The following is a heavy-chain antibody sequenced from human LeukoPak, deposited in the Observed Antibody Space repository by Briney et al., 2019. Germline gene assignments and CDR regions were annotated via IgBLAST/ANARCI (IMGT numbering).Heavy chain of an antibody. J-gene: IGHJ3*02. CDR3: ARDTYADDARAFDI. Sequence: SQTLSLTCTVSGGSISSDDYYRSWIRQPPGQGLEWIGYIYYSGSTYYNPSLKSRVTISVDTSNNQFSLKLTSVTAADTAIYYCARDTYADDARAFDIWGQGTMVTVSS. CDR1: GGSISSDDYY. D-gene: IGHD4-17*01. CDR2: IYYSGST. V-gene: IGHV4-30-4*08.